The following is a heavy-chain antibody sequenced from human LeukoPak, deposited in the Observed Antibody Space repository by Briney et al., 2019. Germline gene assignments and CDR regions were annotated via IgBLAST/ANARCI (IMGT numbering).Heavy chain of an antibody. V-gene: IGHV1-18*01. Sequence: ASVKVSCKASGYTFTSYGISWVRQAPGQGLEWMGWISAYNGNTNYAQKLQGRVTMTTDTSTSTAYMELRNLRSDDTAVYYCARDSERASSGWYMAWIQEDWGQGTLVTVSS. D-gene: IGHD6-19*01. CDR2: ISAYNGNT. J-gene: IGHJ4*02. CDR3: ARDSERASSGWYMAWIQED. CDR1: GYTFTSYG.